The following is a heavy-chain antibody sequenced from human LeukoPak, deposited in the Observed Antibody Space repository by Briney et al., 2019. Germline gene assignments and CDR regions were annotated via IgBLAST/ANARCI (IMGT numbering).Heavy chain of an antibody. CDR2: ISYDGSNK. V-gene: IGHV3-30*03. CDR1: GFTFSGYG. CDR3: ASEVLMVYGRVAPFDY. J-gene: IGHJ4*02. Sequence: GGSLRLSCAASGFTFSGYGVHWVRQAPGKGLEWVAVISYDGSNKYYADSVKGRFTISRDNSKNTLYLQMNSLRAEDTAVYYCASEVLMVYGRVAPFDYWGQGTLVTVSS. D-gene: IGHD2-8*01.